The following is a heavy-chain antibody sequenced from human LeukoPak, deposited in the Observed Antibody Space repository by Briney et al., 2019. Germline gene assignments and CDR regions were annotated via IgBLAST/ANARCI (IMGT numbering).Heavy chain of an antibody. J-gene: IGHJ6*02. CDR2: ISGSGGST. V-gene: IGHV3-23*01. CDR1: GFTFSSYA. Sequence: GGSLRLSCAASGFTFSSYAMPWVRQAPGKGLEWVSAISGSGGSTYYADSVKGRFTISRDNSKNTLYLQMNSLRAEDTAVYYCAKDPSRNGMPFYYYYYGMDVWGQGTTVTVSS. CDR3: AKDPSRNGMPFYYYYYGMDV. D-gene: IGHD2-8*01.